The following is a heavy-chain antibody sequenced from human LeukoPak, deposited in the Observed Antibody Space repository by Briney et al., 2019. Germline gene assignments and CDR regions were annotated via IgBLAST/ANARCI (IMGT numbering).Heavy chain of an antibody. CDR2: IIPIFGTA. Sequence: ASVKVSCKASGGTFSSYAISWVRQAPGQGLEWMGGIIPIFGTANYAQKFQGRVTITADESTSTAYMELSSLRSEDTAVYYCASNLLLLGIDYYYYYMDVWSKGTTVTVSS. CDR3: ASNLLLLGIDYYYYYMDV. D-gene: IGHD3-22*01. V-gene: IGHV1-69*13. CDR1: GGTFSSYA. J-gene: IGHJ6*03.